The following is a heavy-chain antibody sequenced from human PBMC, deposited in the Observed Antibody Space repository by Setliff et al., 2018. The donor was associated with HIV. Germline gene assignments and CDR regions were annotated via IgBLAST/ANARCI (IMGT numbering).Heavy chain of an antibody. V-gene: IGHV4-39*07. CDR2: MHYSGTT. J-gene: IGHJ5*02. CDR3: ARDMTYFYDTSGSLGWFDP. D-gene: IGHD3-22*01. CDR1: GGSISSSSYF. Sequence: PSETLSLTCTVSGGSISSSSYFWGWIRQPPGKGLEWIGSMHYSGTTYYNLSLKSRVTISVDTSKNQFSPKLRSVTAADTAVYYCARDMTYFYDTSGSLGWFDPWGQGTLVTVSS.